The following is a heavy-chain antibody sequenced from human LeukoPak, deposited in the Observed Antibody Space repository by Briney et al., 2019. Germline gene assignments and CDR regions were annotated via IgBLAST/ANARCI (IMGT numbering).Heavy chain of an antibody. CDR2: TSQSGST. CDR1: GGSFSGHY. J-gene: IGHJ4*02. Sequence: SETLSLTCAVYGGSFSGHYWSWLRQPPGKGLEWIGETSQSGSTNYNPSLKSRVTISADTSKNQFSMKLTSVTAADTAMYYCARRPRSSGSHDGPSGLDYWGQGILVTVSS. CDR3: ARRPRSSGSHDGPSGLDY. D-gene: IGHD1-26*01. V-gene: IGHV4-34*01.